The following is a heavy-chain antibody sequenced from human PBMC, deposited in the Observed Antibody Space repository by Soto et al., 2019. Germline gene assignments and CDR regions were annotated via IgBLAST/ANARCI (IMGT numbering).Heavy chain of an antibody. CDR1: GFTFSSYV. CDR3: ARAGCDGGSCYTLVGLRYGMDV. CDR2: ISYDGNNK. J-gene: IGHJ6*02. D-gene: IGHD2-15*01. Sequence: QVQLVESGGGVVQPGRSLRLSCAASGFTFSSYVMYWVRQAPGKGLEWVAVISYDGNNKYYADSVKGRFTISRDNSKNPLYLQMTSLRAEDTAVYSCARAGCDGGSCYTLVGLRYGMDVWGQGTTVTVSS. V-gene: IGHV3-30-3*01.